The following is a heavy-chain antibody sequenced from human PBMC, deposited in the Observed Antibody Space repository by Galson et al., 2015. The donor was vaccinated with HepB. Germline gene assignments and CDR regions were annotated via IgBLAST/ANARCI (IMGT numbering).Heavy chain of an antibody. V-gene: IGHV1-18*04. CDR2: ISAYNGNT. J-gene: IGHJ6*02. D-gene: IGHD6-19*01. Sequence: SVKVSCKASGYTFTSYGISWVRQAPGQGLEWMGWISAYNGNTNYAQKLQGRVTMTTDTSTSTAYMELRSLRSDDTAVYYCARGRLRVSAAASGYSSDYYGMDVWGQGTTVTVSS. CDR3: ARGRLRVSAAASGYSSDYYGMDV. CDR1: GYTFTSYG.